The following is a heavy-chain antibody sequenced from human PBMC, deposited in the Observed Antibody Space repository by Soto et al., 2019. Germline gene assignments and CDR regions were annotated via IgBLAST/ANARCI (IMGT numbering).Heavy chain of an antibody. CDR2: IYRDFDT. CDR3: LREREGDGLAEV. J-gene: IGHJ4*02. V-gene: IGHV3-66*01. CDR1: GFTVSR. Sequence: EVQLVESGGGLVQPGGSLRLSCAASGFTVSRMSWIRQAPGKGLDWVSVIYRDFDTSYTDSVKGRFSISRDNSKNMVHLQMNSLRVEDTAIYYCLREREGDGLAEVWGQGTLVTVSS.